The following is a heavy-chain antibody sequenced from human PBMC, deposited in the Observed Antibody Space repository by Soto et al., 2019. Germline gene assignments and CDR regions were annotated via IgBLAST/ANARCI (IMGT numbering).Heavy chain of an antibody. CDR3: ARGPLVVLNYFES. Sequence: QVQLVQSGTEVKKPGSSVKVSCKASGGTFRNYPINWVRQAPGQGLEWMGSIFPLTDIPDYAQNFQARLTISADKSMSTAYMGLSSLTSDDTAMYFCARGPLVVLNYFESWGQGTLVTVSS. V-gene: IGHV1-69*02. CDR1: GGTFRNYP. J-gene: IGHJ4*02. CDR2: IFPLTDIP.